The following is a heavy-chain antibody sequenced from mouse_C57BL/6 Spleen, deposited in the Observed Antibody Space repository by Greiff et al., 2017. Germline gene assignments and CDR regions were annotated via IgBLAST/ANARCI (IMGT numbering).Heavy chain of an antibody. J-gene: IGHJ1*03. V-gene: IGHV1-5*01. CDR3: TRFMVTTLLRYFDV. CDR2: IYPGNSDT. D-gene: IGHD2-1*01. Sequence: EVQLQQSGTVLARPGASVKMSCKTSGYTFTSYWMHWVKQRPGQGLEWIGAIYPGNSDTSYNQKFKGKAKLTAVTSASTAYMELSSLTNEDSAVYYCTRFMVTTLLRYFDVWGTGTTVTVSS. CDR1: GYTFTSYW.